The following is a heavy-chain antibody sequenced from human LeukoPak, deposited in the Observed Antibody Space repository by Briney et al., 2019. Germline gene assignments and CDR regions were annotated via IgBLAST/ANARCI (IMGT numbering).Heavy chain of an antibody. V-gene: IGHV1-69*05. CDR1: GGTFISYA. Sequence: SVKVSCKASGGTFISYAISWVRQAPGQGLEWMGRIIPIFGTANYAQKFQGRVTITTDESTSKAYMELSSLRSEDTAVYYCARDMVPAAMFDYWGQGTLVTVSS. CDR3: ARDMVPAAMFDY. J-gene: IGHJ4*02. D-gene: IGHD2-2*01. CDR2: IIPIFGTA.